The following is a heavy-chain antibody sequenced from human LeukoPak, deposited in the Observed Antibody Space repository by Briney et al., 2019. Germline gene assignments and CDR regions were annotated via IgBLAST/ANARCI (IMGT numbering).Heavy chain of an antibody. V-gene: IGHV4-59*08. CDR2: IYYSGST. J-gene: IGHJ1*01. CDR3: ARLYRGLLFPEYFQH. D-gene: IGHD2-21*02. Sequence: PSETLSLTCTVSGGSISSYYWNWIRQPPGKGLEWIGYIYYSGSTNYNPSLKSRVTISVDTSKNQFSLKLSSVTAADTAVYYCARLYRGLLFPEYFQHWGQGTLVTVSS. CDR1: GGSISSYY.